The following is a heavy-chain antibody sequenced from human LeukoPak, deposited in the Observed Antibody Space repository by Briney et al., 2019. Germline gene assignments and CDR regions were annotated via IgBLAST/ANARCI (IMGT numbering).Heavy chain of an antibody. D-gene: IGHD6-19*01. J-gene: IGHJ4*02. Sequence: PSETLSLTCTTSGVSISRFYWSWLRQPPGKGLEWIGNIYNGVPTFFNPSLKSRVTISVDTSRRQFSLELASVTAADTAVYYCVQTTGWPGFDYWGQGILVTVSS. CDR3: VQTTGWPGFDY. V-gene: IGHV4-4*09. CDR2: IYNGVPT. CDR1: GVSISRFY.